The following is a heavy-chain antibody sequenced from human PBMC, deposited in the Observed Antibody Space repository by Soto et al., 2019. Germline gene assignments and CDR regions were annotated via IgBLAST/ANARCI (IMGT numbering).Heavy chain of an antibody. Sequence: QVQLQESGPGLVKPSETLSLTGSVSGGSISSHYWNWIRQPPGKGLEWIGYIYSTESTNYNAALKIRVTVSMDTSKNQCSLTLSSVPAADPAVYYCAGGLLISYNWFDPWGQGTLVTVSS. J-gene: IGHJ5*02. D-gene: IGHD1-20*01. CDR2: IYSTEST. CDR3: AGGLLISYNWFDP. CDR1: GGSISSHY. V-gene: IGHV4-59*11.